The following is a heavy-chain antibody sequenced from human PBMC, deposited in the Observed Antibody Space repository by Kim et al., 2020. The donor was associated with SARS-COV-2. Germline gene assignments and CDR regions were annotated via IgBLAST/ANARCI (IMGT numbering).Heavy chain of an antibody. CDR1: GGSISSYY. CDR3: ARDRTEGGIAAAYNWFDP. Sequence: SETLSLTCTVSGGSISSYYWSWIRQPPGKGLEWIGYIYYSGSTNYNPSLKSRVTISVDTSKNQFSLKLSSVTAADTAVYYCARDRTEGGIAAAYNWFDPWGQGTLVTVSS. CDR2: IYYSGST. J-gene: IGHJ5*02. D-gene: IGHD6-13*01. V-gene: IGHV4-59*13.